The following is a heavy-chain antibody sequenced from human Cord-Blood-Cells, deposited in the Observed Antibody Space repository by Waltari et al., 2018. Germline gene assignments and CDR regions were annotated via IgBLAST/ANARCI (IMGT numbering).Heavy chain of an antibody. J-gene: IGHJ4*02. CDR2: IIPIFGTA. CDR1: GGTFSSYA. V-gene: IGHV1-69*01. D-gene: IGHD3-10*01. Sequence: QVQLVQSGAEVKKPGSSVKVSCKASGGTFSSYAISRVRQAPGQGLEWMGGIIPIFGTANYAQKFQGRVTITADESTSTAYMELSSLRSEDTAVYYCARGSGSYPQYYFDYWGQGTLVTVSS. CDR3: ARGSGSYPQYYFDY.